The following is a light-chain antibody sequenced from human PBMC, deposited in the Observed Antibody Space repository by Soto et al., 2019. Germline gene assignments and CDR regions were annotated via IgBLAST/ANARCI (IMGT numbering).Light chain of an antibody. Sequence: QSVLTQPPSGSGAPGQRVTISCTGSSSNIGAGYDVHWYQQLPGTAPKLPSYGNSNRPSGVTDRVSGSKSGTSASLAITGLRSEDEEDYYCQSYDSSLSGWVFGGGTKLTVL. J-gene: IGLJ3*02. CDR3: QSYDSSLSGWV. V-gene: IGLV1-40*01. CDR2: GNS. CDR1: SSNIGAGYD.